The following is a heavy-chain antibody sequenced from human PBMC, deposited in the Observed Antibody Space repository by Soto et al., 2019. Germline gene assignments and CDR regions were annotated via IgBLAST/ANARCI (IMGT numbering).Heavy chain of an antibody. V-gene: IGHV4-34*01. Sequence: PSETLSLTCAVSGGSFSGFYWTWIRQPPGEGLEWIGEINHSGTTNFNPSLRSRLTISLDSSKKHFSLKLTSMTAADAAVYYCARADRTLVTSYGLDVWGQGTTVTASS. CDR2: INHSGTT. CDR3: ARADRTLVTSYGLDV. J-gene: IGHJ6*02. CDR1: GGSFSGFY. D-gene: IGHD2-21*02.